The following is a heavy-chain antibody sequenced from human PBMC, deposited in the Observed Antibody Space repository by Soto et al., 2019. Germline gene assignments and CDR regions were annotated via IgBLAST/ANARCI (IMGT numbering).Heavy chain of an antibody. CDR3: ARGTGYSSSWYWFDP. CDR1: GGSISSGGYY. CDR2: INHSGST. Sequence: SGTLSLTCTVSGGSISSGGYYWSWIRQPPGKGLEWIGEINHSGSTNYNPSLKSRVTISVDTSKNQFSLKLSSVTAADTAVYYCARGTGYSSSWYWFDPWGQGTLVTVSS. V-gene: IGHV4-34*01. J-gene: IGHJ5*02. D-gene: IGHD6-13*01.